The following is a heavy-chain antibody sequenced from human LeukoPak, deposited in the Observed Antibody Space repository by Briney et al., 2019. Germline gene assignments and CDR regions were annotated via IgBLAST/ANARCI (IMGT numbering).Heavy chain of an antibody. CDR3: ARQYYDFWSGYSDYYFDY. J-gene: IGHJ4*02. CDR1: GFTFSSYS. D-gene: IGHD3-3*01. Sequence: GGSLRLSCAASGFTFSSYSVNWVRQAPGKGLEWVSSISSSSSYIYYADSVKGRFTISRDNAKNSLYLQMNSLRAEDTAVYYCARQYYDFWSGYSDYYFDYWGQGTLVTVSS. V-gene: IGHV3-21*01. CDR2: ISSSSSYI.